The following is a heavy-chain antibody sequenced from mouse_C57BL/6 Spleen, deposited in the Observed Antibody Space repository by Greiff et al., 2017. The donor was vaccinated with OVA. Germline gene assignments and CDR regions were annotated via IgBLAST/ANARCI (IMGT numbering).Heavy chain of an antibody. CDR3: ARKGGLDD. Sequence: EVQLQQSGPELVKPGASVKISCKASGYTFTDYYMNWVKQSHGKSLEWIGDINPNNGGTSYNQKFKGKATLTVDKSSSTAYMELRSLTSEDSAVYYCARKGGLDDWGQGTTLTVSS. CDR1: GYTFTDYY. CDR2: INPNNGGT. V-gene: IGHV1-26*01. J-gene: IGHJ2*01. D-gene: IGHD1-1*02.